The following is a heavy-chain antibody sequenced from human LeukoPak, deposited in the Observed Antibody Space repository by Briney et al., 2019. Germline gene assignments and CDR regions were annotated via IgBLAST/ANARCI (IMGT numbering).Heavy chain of an antibody. CDR3: TIGSSGRRDY. Sequence: ASVKVSFQAAGYTVTSFDTNWLRQSTGQGLEWMGWMNPNSGNTGYGQSFQGRITMTRDISIGTAYMELSNLTSEDTAIYYCTIGSSGRRDYRGEGALVTVSA. J-gene: IGHJ4*02. D-gene: IGHD6-19*01. CDR1: GYTVTSFD. CDR2: MNPNSGNT. V-gene: IGHV1-8*01.